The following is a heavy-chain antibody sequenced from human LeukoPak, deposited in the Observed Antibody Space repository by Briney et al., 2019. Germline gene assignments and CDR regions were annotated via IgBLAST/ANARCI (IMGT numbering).Heavy chain of an antibody. CDR1: GGSISSYY. V-gene: IGHV4-59*01. J-gene: IGHJ3*02. Sequence: SETLSLTCTVSGGSISSYYWSWIRQPPGKGLEWIGYIYYSGSTNYNPSLKSRVTISVDTSKNQFSLKLSSVTAADTAVYYCARYHPSGYGAFDIWGQGTMVTVSS. CDR2: IYYSGST. CDR3: ARYHPSGYGAFDI. D-gene: IGHD3-22*01.